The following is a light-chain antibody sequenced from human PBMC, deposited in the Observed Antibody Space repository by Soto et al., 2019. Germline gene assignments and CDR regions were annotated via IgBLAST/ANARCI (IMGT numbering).Light chain of an antibody. CDR1: QSVSSSY. Sequence: EIVLTQSPGTLSLSPGERATLSCRASQSVSSSYLAWYQQKPGQAPRLLIYGASSRATAIPDRFSGSGSGTGFTLPISRLEPEDFAVYYCQQYGSSPLLTFGGGTKVEIK. CDR2: GAS. CDR3: QQYGSSPLLT. J-gene: IGKJ4*01. V-gene: IGKV3-20*01.